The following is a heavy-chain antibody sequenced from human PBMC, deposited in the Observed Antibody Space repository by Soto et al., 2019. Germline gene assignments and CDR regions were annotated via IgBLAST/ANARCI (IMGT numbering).Heavy chain of an antibody. J-gene: IGHJ6*02. CDR1: GGSISSGGYY. CDR3: ARDSIAARRYYYYYGMDV. D-gene: IGHD6-6*01. CDR2: IYYSGST. Sequence: SETLSLTCTVSGGSISSGGYYWSWIRQHPGKGLEWIGYIYYSGSTYYNPSLKSRVTISVDTSKNQFSLKLSSVTAADTAVYYCARDSIAARRYYYYYGMDVWGQGTTVTVSS. V-gene: IGHV4-31*03.